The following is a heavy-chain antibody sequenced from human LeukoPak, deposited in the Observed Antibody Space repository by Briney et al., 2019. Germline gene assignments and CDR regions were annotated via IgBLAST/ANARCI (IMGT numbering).Heavy chain of an antibody. D-gene: IGHD6-6*01. V-gene: IGHV5-51*01. CDR1: GYSFSSYW. CDR2: IYPGDSDT. Sequence: GESLKISCKGSGYSFSSYWIGWVRQMPGKGLEWMGIIYPGDSDTRYSPSFQGQVTISADKSISTAYLQWSSLKASDTAMYYCASSYSSSGHYFDYWGQGTLVTVSS. J-gene: IGHJ4*02. CDR3: ASSYSSSGHYFDY.